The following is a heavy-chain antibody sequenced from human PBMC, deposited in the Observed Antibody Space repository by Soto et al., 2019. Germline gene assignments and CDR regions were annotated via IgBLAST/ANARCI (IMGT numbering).Heavy chain of an antibody. J-gene: IGHJ6*02. CDR3: ARVSCSGISCYLTRRYNYYVMDV. D-gene: IGHD2-15*01. CDR1: NGSFSGYY. Sequence: QVQLQQWGAGLLKPSETLSLTCAVYNGSFSGYYWSWVRQSPGEGLEWIGEITHSGSTNYSPSLRGRATISVDTSKNHFSLSLNSVTAADTGVYYFARVSCSGISCYLTRRYNYYVMDVWGQGTTVTVSS. CDR2: ITHSGST. V-gene: IGHV4-34*01.